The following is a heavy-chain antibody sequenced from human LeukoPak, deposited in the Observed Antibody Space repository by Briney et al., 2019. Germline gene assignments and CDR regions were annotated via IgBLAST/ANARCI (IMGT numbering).Heavy chain of an antibody. Sequence: ASVKVSCKASGYTFTSYAMHWVRQAPGQRLEWMGWINAGNGNTKYSQKFQGRVTITRDTSASTAYMELSSLRSEDTAAYYCARDEAVAGTGYAFDIWGQGTMVTVSS. V-gene: IGHV1-3*01. CDR1: GYTFTSYA. CDR3: ARDEAVAGTGYAFDI. CDR2: INAGNGNT. J-gene: IGHJ3*02. D-gene: IGHD6-19*01.